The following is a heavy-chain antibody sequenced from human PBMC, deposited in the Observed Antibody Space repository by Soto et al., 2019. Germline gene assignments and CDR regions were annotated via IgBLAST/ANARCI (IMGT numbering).Heavy chain of an antibody. J-gene: IGHJ4*02. CDR1: GFTFSSYA. CDR3: VKPYSSPPRVD. V-gene: IGHV3-64D*06. Sequence: GGSLRLSCSASGFTFSSYAMHWVRQAPGKGLEYVSAISSNGGSTYYADSVKGRFTISRDNSKNTLYLQMSSLRAEDTAVYYCVKPYSSPPRVDWGQGTLVTVSS. CDR2: ISSNGGST. D-gene: IGHD6-13*01.